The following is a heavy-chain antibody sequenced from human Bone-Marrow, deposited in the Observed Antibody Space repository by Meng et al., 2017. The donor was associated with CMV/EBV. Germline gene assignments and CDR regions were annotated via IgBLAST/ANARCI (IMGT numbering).Heavy chain of an antibody. Sequence: SENLSLTCTVSGGSISSYYWSWIRQPPGKGLEWIGYIYYSGSTNYNPPLKSRVTISVDTSKNQFSLKLSSVTAADTAVYYCARARRGDYSGFDYWGQGTRVTVSS. D-gene: IGHD4-17*01. J-gene: IGHJ4*02. CDR3: ARARRGDYSGFDY. V-gene: IGHV4-59*01. CDR2: IYYSGST. CDR1: GGSISSYY.